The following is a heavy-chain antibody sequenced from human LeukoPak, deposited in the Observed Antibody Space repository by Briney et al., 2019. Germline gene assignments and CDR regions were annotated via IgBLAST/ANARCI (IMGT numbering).Heavy chain of an antibody. Sequence: GGSLRLSCAASGFTFSSYAMSWVRQAPGKGLEWISAISGSGGSTYYADSVKGRFTISRDNSKNTLYLQMNGLGAEDTAVYYCAKDSSDLARITMVRGVIPSYFDYWGQGTLVTASS. V-gene: IGHV3-23*01. CDR2: ISGSGGST. D-gene: IGHD3-10*01. CDR1: GFTFSSYA. J-gene: IGHJ4*02. CDR3: AKDSSDLARITMVRGVIPSYFDY.